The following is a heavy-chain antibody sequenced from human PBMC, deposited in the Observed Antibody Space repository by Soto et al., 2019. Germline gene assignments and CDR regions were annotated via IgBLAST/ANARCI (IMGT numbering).Heavy chain of an antibody. CDR2: IKSRIAGGTT. Sequence: EVQLVESGGGVVKPGGSLRLSCAASGFTFNNGWMSWVRQAPGKGLEWSGRIKSRIAGGTTDYSAPVQGRFTISRDDSKDTLSLQMNSLKTEDTAVYYCTTDYTQTFCDCGPCYSLQTKIHDSWGQGTLVTVSS. V-gene: IGHV3-15*01. CDR1: GFTFNNGW. CDR3: TTDYTQTFCDCGPCYSLQTKIHDS. J-gene: IGHJ4*02. D-gene: IGHD2-15*01.